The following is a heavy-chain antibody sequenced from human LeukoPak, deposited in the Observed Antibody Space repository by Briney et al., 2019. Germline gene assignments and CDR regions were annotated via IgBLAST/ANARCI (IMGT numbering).Heavy chain of an antibody. CDR3: ATEDDSSGYYYYGMDV. V-gene: IGHV1-24*01. Sequence: ASVKVSCKVSGYTLTELSMHWVRQAPGKGLEWMGGFDPEDGETIYAQKFLGRVTMTEDTSTDTAYMELSSLRSEDTAVYYCATEDDSSGYYYYGMDVWGQGTTVTVSS. CDR2: FDPEDGET. J-gene: IGHJ6*02. CDR1: GYTLTELS. D-gene: IGHD3-22*01.